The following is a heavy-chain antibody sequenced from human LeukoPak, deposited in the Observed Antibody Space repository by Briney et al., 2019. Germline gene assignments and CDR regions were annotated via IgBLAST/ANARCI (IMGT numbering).Heavy chain of an antibody. V-gene: IGHV3-30*02. CDR2: ISYDGSNE. D-gene: IGHD1-26*01. J-gene: IGHJ4*02. Sequence: SGGSLRLSCAVSGFTFSRNGMHWVRQAPGKGLEWVTFISYDGSNEYYADSVKGRFTISRDNSKNTLYLQMNSLRAEDTAVYYCAKDGGGTDFDYWGQGTLVTVSS. CDR1: GFTFSRNG. CDR3: AKDGGGTDFDY.